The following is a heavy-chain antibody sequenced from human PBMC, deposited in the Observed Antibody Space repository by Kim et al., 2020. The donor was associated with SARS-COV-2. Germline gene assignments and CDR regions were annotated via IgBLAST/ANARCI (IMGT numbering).Heavy chain of an antibody. J-gene: IGHJ6*03. Sequence: GGSLRLSCGASGFPFRYAWMNWVRQAPGKGLEWVARSKSKESGGATDYSTPVKGRFTISRDDSKNTVDLEMNGHKTEDTGVYYCVWATDFYYNRAVRGQGTTVTVPS. CDR2: SKSKESGGAT. CDR3: VWATDFYYNRAV. CDR1: GFPFRYAW. V-gene: IGHV3-15*01. D-gene: IGHD1-26*01.